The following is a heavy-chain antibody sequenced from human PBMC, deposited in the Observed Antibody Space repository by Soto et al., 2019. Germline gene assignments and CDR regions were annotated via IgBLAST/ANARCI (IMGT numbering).Heavy chain of an antibody. D-gene: IGHD2-15*01. J-gene: IGHJ4*02. V-gene: IGHV1-2*04. Sequence: ASVKVSCKASGYTFIDYYMHWVRQAPGQGLEWMGWINPNSGGTNYAQKFQGWVTMTRDTSVSTAYMELSRLRSDDTAVYYCAREGGYCSGGSCFDYWGQGTLVTVSS. CDR2: INPNSGGT. CDR3: AREGGYCSGGSCFDY. CDR1: GYTFIDYY.